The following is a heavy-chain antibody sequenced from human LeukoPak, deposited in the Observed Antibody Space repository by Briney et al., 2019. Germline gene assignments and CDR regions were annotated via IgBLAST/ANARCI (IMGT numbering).Heavy chain of an antibody. Sequence: GGSLRLSCAASGFTFSRYGMNWVRQAPGKGLEWVSYISGSTRTIYDADSVKGRFTISRDNSKNTLYLQMNSLRAEDTAVYYCAKDHYGDYIYYFDYWGQGTLVTVSS. V-gene: IGHV3-48*01. D-gene: IGHD4-17*01. J-gene: IGHJ4*02. CDR3: AKDHYGDYIYYFDY. CDR2: ISGSTRTI. CDR1: GFTFSRYG.